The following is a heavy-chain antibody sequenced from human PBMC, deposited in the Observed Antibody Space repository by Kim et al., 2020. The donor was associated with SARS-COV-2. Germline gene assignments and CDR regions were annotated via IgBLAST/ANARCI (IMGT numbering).Heavy chain of an antibody. CDR1: GGSFSGYY. CDR2: INHSGST. V-gene: IGHV4-34*01. D-gene: IGHD5-18*01. J-gene: IGHJ4*02. Sequence: SETLSLTCAVYGGSFSGYYWSWIRQPPGKGLEWIGEINHSGSTNYNPSLKSRVTISVDTSKNQFSLKLSSVTAADTAVYYCARSRTQYSYGGRWFDYWGQGTLVTVSS. CDR3: ARSRTQYSYGGRWFDY.